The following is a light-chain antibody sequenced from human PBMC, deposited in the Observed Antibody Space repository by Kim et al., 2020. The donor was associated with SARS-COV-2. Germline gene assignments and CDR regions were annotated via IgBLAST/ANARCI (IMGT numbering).Light chain of an antibody. Sequence: EVVLTQSPATLSVSPGERATLSCRAGQSVSSDVAWYQQKPGQAPRLPIWGASTRATGIPGRFSGSGSGTDFTLTISSLQSEDFAVYFCQQYNEWPPLTFGGGTKVDIK. CDR2: GAS. CDR3: QQYNEWPPLT. V-gene: IGKV3-15*01. J-gene: IGKJ4*01. CDR1: QSVSSD.